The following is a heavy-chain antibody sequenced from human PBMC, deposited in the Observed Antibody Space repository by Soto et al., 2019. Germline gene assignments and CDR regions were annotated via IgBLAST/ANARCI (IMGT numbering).Heavy chain of an antibody. V-gene: IGHV1-69*13. CDR1: AGTFINYA. CDR2: IIPMFGIT. Sequence: GASVKVSCKASAGTFINYAITWVRQAPGQGLEWMGGIIPMFGITNYAQEFQGRVTITADESTSTAYMELSSLRSEDTAVYYCARSPITMVRGATYYYYGMDVWGQGTTVTVSS. D-gene: IGHD3-10*01. J-gene: IGHJ6*02. CDR3: ARSPITMVRGATYYYYGMDV.